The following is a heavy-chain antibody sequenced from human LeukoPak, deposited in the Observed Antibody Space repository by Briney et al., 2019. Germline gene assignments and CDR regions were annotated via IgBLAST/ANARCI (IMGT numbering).Heavy chain of an antibody. D-gene: IGHD5-18*01. V-gene: IGHV4-38-2*02. CDR1: GYSISSGYY. CDR2: IYHSGST. Sequence: SSETLSLTCTVSGYSISSGYYWGWIRQPPGKGLEWIGSIYHSGSTNYNPSLKSRVTISVDTSKNQFSLKLSSVTAADTAVYYCASALGETGYSYGLWGQGTLVTVSS. J-gene: IGHJ4*02. CDR3: ASALGETGYSYGL.